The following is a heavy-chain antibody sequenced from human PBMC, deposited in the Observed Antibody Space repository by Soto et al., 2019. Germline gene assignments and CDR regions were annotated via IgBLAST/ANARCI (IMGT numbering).Heavy chain of an antibody. CDR2: ISYDGANK. CDR3: TRGGYCNSTSCYRCGMDV. D-gene: IGHD2-2*03. CDR1: GFTFSSYA. J-gene: IGHJ6*02. Sequence: QVQLVESGGGVVQPGRSLRLSCAASGFTFSSYAMHWVRQAPGKGLEWVAVISYDGANKYYADSVKGRFTISRDSSKNTLYLQRNSLRVEDTAVYFCTRGGYCNSTSCYRCGMDVWGQGTTVTVSS. V-gene: IGHV3-30-3*01.